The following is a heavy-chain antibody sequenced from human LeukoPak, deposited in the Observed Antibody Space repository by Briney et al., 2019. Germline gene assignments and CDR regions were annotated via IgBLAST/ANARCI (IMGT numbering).Heavy chain of an antibody. CDR1: GYTFTSYG. Sequence: ASVKVSCKASGYTFTSYGISWVRQAPGQGLGWMGWISAYNGNTNYAQKLQGRVTMTTDTSTSTAYMELRSLRSDDTAVYYCARDRVPLYGSGSYYVYWGQGTLVTISS. V-gene: IGHV1-18*04. J-gene: IGHJ4*02. D-gene: IGHD3-10*01. CDR3: ARDRVPLYGSGSYYVY. CDR2: ISAYNGNT.